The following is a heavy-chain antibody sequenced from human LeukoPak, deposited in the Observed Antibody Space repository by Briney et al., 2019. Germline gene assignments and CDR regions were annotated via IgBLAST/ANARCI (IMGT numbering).Heavy chain of an antibody. CDR1: GYTFTGYY. CDR3: ARDDSSGFLIDH. J-gene: IGHJ4*02. D-gene: IGHD3-22*01. Sequence: ASVKVSCKASGYTFTGYYMHWVRQAPGQGLEWMGWINPNSGGTNYAQKFQGRVTMTRDTSISTAYMELSRLRSDDTAVYYCARDDSSGFLIDHWGQGTLVTVSS. V-gene: IGHV1-2*02. CDR2: INPNSGGT.